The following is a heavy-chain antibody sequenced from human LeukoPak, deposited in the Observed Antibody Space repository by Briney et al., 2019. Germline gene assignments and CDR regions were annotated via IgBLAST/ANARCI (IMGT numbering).Heavy chain of an antibody. CDR1: GYTFTSYD. CDR2: MNPNSGNT. V-gene: IGHV1-8*03. Sequence: ASVKVSCKASGYTFTSYDINWVRQATGQGLEWMGWMNPNSGNTGYAQKFQGRVTITRNTSISTAYMELSSLRSEDTAVYYCARRAVADYYYYNMDVWGKGTTVTVSS. CDR3: ARRAVADYYYYNMDV. D-gene: IGHD6-19*01. J-gene: IGHJ6*03.